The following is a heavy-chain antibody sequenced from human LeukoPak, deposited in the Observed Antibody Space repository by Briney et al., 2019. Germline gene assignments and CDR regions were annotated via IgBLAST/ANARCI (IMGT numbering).Heavy chain of an antibody. CDR1: GGTISGTNW. Sequence: SETLSLTCGVSGGTISGTNWWSRVRQPPGQGLEWIGEISLAGQTNYNPSLNGRVTMSLDKSSNQLSLHLTSVTAADTATYFCSRESGPFCPFGYWGQGTLVSVSS. CDR2: ISLAGQT. J-gene: IGHJ4*02. D-gene: IGHD1-26*01. V-gene: IGHV4/OR15-8*02. CDR3: SRESGPFCPFGY.